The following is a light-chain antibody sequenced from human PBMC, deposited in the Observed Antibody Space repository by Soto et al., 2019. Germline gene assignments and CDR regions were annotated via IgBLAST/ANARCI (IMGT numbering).Light chain of an antibody. CDR3: SSYAGINNLGV. CDR2: EVN. V-gene: IGLV2-8*01. J-gene: IGLJ1*01. CDR1: SSDVGGYKY. Sequence: QSVLTQPPSASGSPGQPVTISCTGTSSDVGGYKYVSWHQQHPGKAPKLMIFEVNKRPSGVPDRFSGSKSGNTASLTVSGLQAEDEADYYCSSYAGINNLGVFGTGTKLTVL.